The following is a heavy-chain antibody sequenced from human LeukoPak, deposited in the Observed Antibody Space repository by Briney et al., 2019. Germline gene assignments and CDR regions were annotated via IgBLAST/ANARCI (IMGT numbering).Heavy chain of an antibody. J-gene: IGHJ3*02. CDR1: GGSISSSNW. Sequence: SETLSLTCAVSGGSISSSNWWSWVRQPPGKGLEWIGEIYHSGSTNYNPSLKSRVTISVDKSKNQFSLKLSSVTAADTAVYYCARDIRRYDFWSGYHYAFDIWGQGTMVTVSS. CDR2: IYHSGST. CDR3: ARDIRRYDFWSGYHYAFDI. D-gene: IGHD3-3*01. V-gene: IGHV4-4*02.